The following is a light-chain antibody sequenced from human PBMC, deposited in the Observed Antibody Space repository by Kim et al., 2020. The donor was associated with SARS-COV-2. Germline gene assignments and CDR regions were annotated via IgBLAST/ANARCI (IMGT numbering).Light chain of an antibody. CDR2: EAS. CDR1: QSVMYVNGNSY. CDR3: MQGTHWPLT. J-gene: IGKJ3*01. Sequence: EVVMTQSPLYLPVTLGQPASISCRSSQSVMYVNGNSYLSWFHQRPGQSPRRLIYEASKRDSGVPDRFSGSGSGSDFTLKISRVEAEDVRIYYCMQGTHWPLTFGPGTKVDIK. V-gene: IGKV2-30*01.